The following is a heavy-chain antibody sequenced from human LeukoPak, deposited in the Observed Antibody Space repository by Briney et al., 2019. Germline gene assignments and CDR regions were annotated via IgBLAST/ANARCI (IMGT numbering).Heavy chain of an antibody. CDR1: GFTFSGSA. J-gene: IGHJ4*02. D-gene: IGHD3-3*01. Sequence: GGSLRLSCAASGFTFSGSAMHWVRQASGKGLEWVGRTRSKANSYATAYAASVKGRFTISRDDSKNTAYLQMNSLKTEDTAVYYCTRERDFWGLDYWGQGTLVTVSS. CDR2: TRSKANSYAT. CDR3: TRERDFWGLDY. V-gene: IGHV3-73*01.